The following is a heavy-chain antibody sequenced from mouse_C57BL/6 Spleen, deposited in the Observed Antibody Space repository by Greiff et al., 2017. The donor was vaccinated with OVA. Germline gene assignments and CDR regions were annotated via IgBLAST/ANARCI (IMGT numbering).Heavy chain of an antibody. Sequence: QVQLQQSGAELVMPGASVKLSCKASGYTFTSYWMHWVKQRPGQGLEWIGEIDPSDSYTNYNQKFKGKSTLTVDKSSSTASMQLSSLTSENSAVYYCASSPNYYGSKGDFDYWGQGTTLTVSS. V-gene: IGHV1-69*01. D-gene: IGHD1-1*01. CDR3: ASSPNYYGSKGDFDY. CDR1: GYTFTSYW. J-gene: IGHJ2*01. CDR2: IDPSDSYT.